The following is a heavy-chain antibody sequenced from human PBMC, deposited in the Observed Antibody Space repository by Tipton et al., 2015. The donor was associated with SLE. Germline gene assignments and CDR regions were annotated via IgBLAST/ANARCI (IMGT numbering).Heavy chain of an antibody. CDR1: GGSINNYY. D-gene: IGHD6-13*01. CDR2: VYHTGST. Sequence: TLSLTCTVSGGSINNYYWTWIRQPPGKGLEWIGYVYHTGSTNYNPSLNSRVTVSVDTSKNQFSLELNSVTAADTAVYYCADIAARGYWGQGTRVAVSS. CDR3: ADIAARGY. J-gene: IGHJ4*02. V-gene: IGHV4-59*08.